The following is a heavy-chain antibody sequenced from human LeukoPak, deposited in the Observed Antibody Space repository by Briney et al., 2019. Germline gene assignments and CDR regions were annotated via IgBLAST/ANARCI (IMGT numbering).Heavy chain of an antibody. J-gene: IGHJ5*02. CDR2: FDPEDGET. CDR3: ARDNSVGDYAWWFDP. D-gene: IGHD1-26*01. V-gene: IGHV1-24*01. Sequence: ASVRVSCKVSGYTLTELSMHWVRQAPGKGLEWMGGFDPEDGETIYAQKFQGRVIMTRDMSTSTDYMELSSLRSEDTAVYYRARDNSVGDYAWWFDPWGQGTLVTVSS. CDR1: GYTLTELS.